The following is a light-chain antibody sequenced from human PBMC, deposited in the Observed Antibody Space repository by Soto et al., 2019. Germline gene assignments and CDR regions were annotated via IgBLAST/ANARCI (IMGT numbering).Light chain of an antibody. CDR2: GAS. CDR1: QRVSSSY. Sequence: EIVLTQSPGTLSLSPGERATLSCRASQRVSSSYLAWYQQKHGQAPRLLIYGASSSATGIPDRFSGSGSVTDCTLTISRLETKDFAVYYCHQYGISPRITFGHGKRLEIK. CDR3: HQYGISPRIT. J-gene: IGKJ5*01. V-gene: IGKV3-20*01.